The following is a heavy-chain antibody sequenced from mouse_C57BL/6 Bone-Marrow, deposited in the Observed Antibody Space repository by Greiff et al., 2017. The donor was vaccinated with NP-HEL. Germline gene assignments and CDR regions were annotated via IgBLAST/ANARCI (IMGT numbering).Heavy chain of an antibody. CDR2: IYPGDGDT. V-gene: IGHV1-80*01. D-gene: IGHD1-1*01. CDR1: GYAFSSYW. CDR3: ASLYYGSPWFAY. J-gene: IGHJ3*01. Sequence: VKLQESGAELVKPGASVKISCKASGYAFSSYWMNWVKQRPGKGLEWIGQIYPGDGDTNYNGKFKGKATLTADKSSSTAYMQLSSLTSEDSAVYFCASLYYGSPWFAYWGQGTLVTVSA.